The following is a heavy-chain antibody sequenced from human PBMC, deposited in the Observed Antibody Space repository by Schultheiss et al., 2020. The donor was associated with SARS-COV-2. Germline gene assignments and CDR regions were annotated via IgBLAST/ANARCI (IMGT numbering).Heavy chain of an antibody. Sequence: SETLSLTCTVSGGSISSYYWSWIRQPPGKGLEWIGSIYYSGSTYYNPSLKSRVTISVDTSKNQFSLKLSSVTAADTAVYYCATPYGDYYTFDYWGQGTLVTVSS. V-gene: IGHV4-59*05. J-gene: IGHJ4*02. CDR2: IYYSGST. CDR3: ATPYGDYYTFDY. D-gene: IGHD4-17*01. CDR1: GGSISSYY.